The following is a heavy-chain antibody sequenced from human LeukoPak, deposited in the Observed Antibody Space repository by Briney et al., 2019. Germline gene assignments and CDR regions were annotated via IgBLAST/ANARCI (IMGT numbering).Heavy chain of an antibody. CDR1: GFTFSSYS. CDR3: ARELGSRYSYGDGVDY. J-gene: IGHJ4*02. D-gene: IGHD5-18*01. V-gene: IGHV3-21*01. Sequence: PGGSLRLSCAASGFTFSSYSMNWVRQAPGKGLEWVSSISSSSSYIYYADSVKGRFTISRDNAKNSLYLQMNSLRAEDTAVYYCARELGSRYSYGDGVDYWGQGTLVTVSS. CDR2: ISSSSSYI.